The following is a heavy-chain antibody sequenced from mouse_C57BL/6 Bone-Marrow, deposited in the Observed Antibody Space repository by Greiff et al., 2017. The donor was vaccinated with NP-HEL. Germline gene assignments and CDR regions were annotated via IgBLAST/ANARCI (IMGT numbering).Heavy chain of an antibody. Sequence: EVQLVESGGGLVQSGRSLRLSCATSGFTFSDFYMEWVRQAPGKGLEWIAASRNKANDYTTEYSASVKGRFIVSRDTSQSILYLQMNALRAEDTAIYYCAREDYYGSPYYYAMDYWGQGTSVTVSS. CDR3: AREDYYGSPYYYAMDY. D-gene: IGHD1-1*01. V-gene: IGHV7-1*01. CDR2: SRNKANDYTT. CDR1: GFTFSDFY. J-gene: IGHJ4*01.